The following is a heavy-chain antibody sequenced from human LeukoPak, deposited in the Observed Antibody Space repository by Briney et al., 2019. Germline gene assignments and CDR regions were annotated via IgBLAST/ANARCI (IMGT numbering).Heavy chain of an antibody. D-gene: IGHD3-10*01. J-gene: IGHJ4*02. V-gene: IGHV4-59*01. Sequence: SETLSLTCTVSGGSISSYYWSWIRQPPGKGLEWIGYIYYSGSTNYNPSPKSRVTISVDTSKNQFSLKLSSLTAADTAVYYSGSTNYNPSPKSRVTISVDTSKNQFSLKLSSVTAADTAVYYSARGNWKYQLPNQYYFDYWGQGTLVTVSS. CDR2: IYYSGST. CDR1: GGSISSYY. CDR3: GSTNYNPSPKSRVTISVDTSKNQFSLKLSSVTAADTAVYYSARGNWKYQLPNQYYFDY.